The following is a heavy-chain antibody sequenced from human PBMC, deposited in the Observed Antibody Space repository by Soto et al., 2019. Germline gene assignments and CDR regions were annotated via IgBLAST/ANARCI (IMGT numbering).Heavy chain of an antibody. CDR3: AKDSPYCFSDSGFEQFAC. Sequence: GGSLRLSCAASGFTFSNHGMNWVRQAPGKGLEWVSRISGSDGNTDYADSVKGRFTISRDNSKNTLFLQMNSLRAEDTAIYYWAKDSPYCFSDSGFEQFACWGRGTVVTVSS. CDR1: GFTFSNHG. CDR2: ISGSDGNT. V-gene: IGHV3-23*01. D-gene: IGHD3-22*01. J-gene: IGHJ4*02.